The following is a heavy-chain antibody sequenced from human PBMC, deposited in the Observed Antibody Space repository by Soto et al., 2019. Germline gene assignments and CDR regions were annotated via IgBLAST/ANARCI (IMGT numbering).Heavy chain of an antibody. CDR2: ISISGSTI. V-gene: IGHV3-48*03. CDR3: ARGRASSDFDY. Sequence: EVQLVESGGGLVQPGGSLRLSCAASGFTFNTYDMNWVRQAPGKGLEWISYISISGSTIYYADSLNVRFTISRDNAKNSLYLQMNSLRADDTAVYYCARGRASSDFDYWCQGTLVTVSS. CDR1: GFTFNTYD. J-gene: IGHJ4*02.